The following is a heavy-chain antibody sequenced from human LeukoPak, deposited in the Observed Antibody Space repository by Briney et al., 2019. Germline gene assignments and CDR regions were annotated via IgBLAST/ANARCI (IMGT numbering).Heavy chain of an antibody. CDR3: ARSLLTGNDAFDI. D-gene: IGHD7-27*01. V-gene: IGHV1-24*01. CDR1: GYTLTELS. CDR2: FDPEDGET. Sequence: GASVKVSCKVSGYTLTELSMHWVRQAPGKGLEWMGGFDPEDGETIYAQKFQGRVTMTEDTSTDTAYMELSRLRSDDTAVYYCARSLLTGNDAFDIWGQGTMVTVSS. J-gene: IGHJ3*02.